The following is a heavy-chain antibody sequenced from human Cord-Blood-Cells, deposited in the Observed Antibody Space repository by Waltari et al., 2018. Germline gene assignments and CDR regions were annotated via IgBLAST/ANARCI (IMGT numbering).Heavy chain of an antibody. CDR3: ARDIRPYLSSSSFDY. V-gene: IGHV1-46*01. Sequence: QVQLVQSGAEVKKPGASVKVSCKASGYTFTSYSMHWVRQASGQGLEWMGIINPSGGSTSYAQKFQGRVTMTRDTSTSTVYMELSSLRSEDAAVYYCARDIRPYLSSSSFDYWGQGTLVTVSS. CDR2: INPSGGST. J-gene: IGHJ4*02. D-gene: IGHD6-6*01. CDR1: GYTFTSYS.